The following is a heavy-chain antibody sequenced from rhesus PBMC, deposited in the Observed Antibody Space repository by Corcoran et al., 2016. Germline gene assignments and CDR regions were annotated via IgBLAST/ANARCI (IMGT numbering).Heavy chain of an antibody. CDR3: AREGPSGWYTDY. CDR2: IYGGSGST. Sequence: QVQLQESGPGLVKPSETLPLTCAVPGASISSHYWRWIPQPPGKGLEWIGYIYGGSGSTSYNPSLKSRVTISKDTSKNQFSLKLTSVTAADTAVYYCAREGPSGWYTDYWGQGVLVTVSS. CDR1: GASISSHY. J-gene: IGHJ4*01. D-gene: IGHD6-31*01. V-gene: IGHV4-147*01.